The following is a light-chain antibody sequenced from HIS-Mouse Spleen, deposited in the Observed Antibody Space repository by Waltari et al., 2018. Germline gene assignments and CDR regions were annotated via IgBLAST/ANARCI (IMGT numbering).Light chain of an antibody. CDR1: SSDVGGYNY. Sequence: QPALTQPASGSGSPGQSITICCTGTSSDVGGYNYVSWYQQHPGKAPQLMIYDVSNRPSGVSNRFSGSKSGNTASLTISGLQAEDEADYYCSSYTSSSTLRVFGGGTKLTVL. CDR2: DVS. CDR3: SSYTSSSTLRV. J-gene: IGLJ3*02. V-gene: IGLV2-14*03.